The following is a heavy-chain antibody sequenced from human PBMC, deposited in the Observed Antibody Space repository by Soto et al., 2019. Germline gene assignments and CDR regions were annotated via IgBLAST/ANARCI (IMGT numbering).Heavy chain of an antibody. V-gene: IGHV4-34*01. CDR1: GDSIIGIYH. J-gene: IGHJ4*02. D-gene: IGHD6-13*01. Sequence: PSETLSLTCAVSGDSIIGIYHWAWIRQSPGRGLEWIGEINHSGSTNYNPSLESRVTISVDTSERQFSLKLSSVTAADTAVYYCARVPARRPNQVIAAPGTVSWGQGTVVTVSS. CDR3: ARVPARRPNQVIAAPGTVS. CDR2: INHSGST.